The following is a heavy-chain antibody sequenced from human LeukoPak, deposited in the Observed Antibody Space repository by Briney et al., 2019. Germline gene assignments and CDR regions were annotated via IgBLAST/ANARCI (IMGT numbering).Heavy chain of an antibody. V-gene: IGHV4-31*03. Sequence: SETLSLTCTVSGASISSGGYYWSWIRQHPGKGLEWIGYIYYSGSTYYNPSLKSRVTISVDTSKNQFSLKLSSVTAADTAVYYCAGQAPGTLLLLDPWGQGTLVTVSS. D-gene: IGHD3-22*01. J-gene: IGHJ5*02. CDR3: AGQAPGTLLLLDP. CDR2: IYYSGST. CDR1: GASISSGGYY.